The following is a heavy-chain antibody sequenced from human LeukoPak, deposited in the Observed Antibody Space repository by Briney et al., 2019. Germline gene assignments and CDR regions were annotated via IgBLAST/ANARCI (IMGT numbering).Heavy chain of an antibody. CDR1: GYTFTGYY. J-gene: IGHJ4*02. D-gene: IGHD3-22*01. CDR2: INPNSGGT. Sequence: ASVKVSCKASGYTFTGYYMHWVRQAPGQGLEWMGWINPNSGGTNYAQKFQGRVTMTRDTSISTAYMELSRLRSDDTAVYYCARAETYYYDSSGYYYWGQRTLVTVSS. V-gene: IGHV1-2*02. CDR3: ARAETYYYDSSGYYY.